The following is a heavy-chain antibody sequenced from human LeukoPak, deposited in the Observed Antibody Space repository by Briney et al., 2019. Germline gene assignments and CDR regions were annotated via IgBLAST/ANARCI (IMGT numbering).Heavy chain of an antibody. CDR2: ISGASSFK. CDR3: ARKAAAAHDAFDI. D-gene: IGHD6-13*01. Sequence: PGGSLRLSCSASGFTFSSYTINWVRQAPGKGLEWVSSISGASSFKYYIESVKGRFTISRDNAKNSVFLQMNSLRVEDTAVYYCARKAAAAHDAFDIWGQGTVVTVSS. V-gene: IGHV3-21*06. CDR1: GFTFSSYT. J-gene: IGHJ3*02.